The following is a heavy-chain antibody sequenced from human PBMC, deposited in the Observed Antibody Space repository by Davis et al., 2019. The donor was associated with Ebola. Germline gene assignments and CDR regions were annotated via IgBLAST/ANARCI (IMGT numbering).Heavy chain of an antibody. CDR1: GGSISGYY. CDR2: IYYSGGT. D-gene: IGHD2-15*01. J-gene: IGHJ5*02. Sequence: MPGGSLRLSCTVSGGSISGYYWGWIRQPPGKGLEWIGYIYYSGGTNYNPSLKSRVTISVDTSKNQLSMHLSSLTAADTAVYYCARLTYSSGHIRAVNWFDPWGQGTLVTVSS. CDR3: ARLTYSSGHIRAVNWFDP. V-gene: IGHV4-59*01.